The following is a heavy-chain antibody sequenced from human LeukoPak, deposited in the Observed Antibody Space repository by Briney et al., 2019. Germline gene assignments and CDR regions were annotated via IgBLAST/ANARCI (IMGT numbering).Heavy chain of an antibody. J-gene: IGHJ4*02. V-gene: IGHV1-69*06. D-gene: IGHD3-10*01. Sequence: ASVKVSCKASGGTLSSYAISWVRQAPGQGLEWMGGIIPIFGTANYAQKFQGRVTITADKSTSTAYMELSSLRSEDTAVYYCARVSTMVRGVTHFDYWGQGTLVTVSS. CDR1: GGTLSSYA. CDR2: IIPIFGTA. CDR3: ARVSTMVRGVTHFDY.